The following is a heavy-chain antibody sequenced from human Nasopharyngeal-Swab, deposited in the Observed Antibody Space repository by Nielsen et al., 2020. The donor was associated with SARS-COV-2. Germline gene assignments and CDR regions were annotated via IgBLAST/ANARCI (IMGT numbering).Heavy chain of an antibody. D-gene: IGHD1-26*01. V-gene: IGHV3-48*02. CDR3: ARDVALVGAELDY. CDR1: GFTFRSNG. Sequence: GGSLRLSCAASGFTFRSNGMHWVRQAPGKGLEWVAYISSTSSVSYYADFAQGRITISRDNAAHSLSLHMNSLRDEDTAIYYCARDVALVGAELDYWGQGTLVTGSS. CDR2: ISSTSSVS. J-gene: IGHJ4*02.